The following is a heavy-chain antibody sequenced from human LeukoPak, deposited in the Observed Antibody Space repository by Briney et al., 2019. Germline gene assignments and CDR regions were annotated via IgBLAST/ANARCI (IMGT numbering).Heavy chain of an antibody. V-gene: IGHV3-7*01. D-gene: IGHD3-22*01. J-gene: IGHJ3*02. Sequence: GGSLRLSCAASGFTFSSYGMSWVRQAPGKGLEWVANIKQDGSEKYYADSVKGRFTISRDNSKNTLYLQMNSLRAEDTAVYYCAREYYYDSSGYYGDAFDIWAKGQWSPSLQ. CDR2: IKQDGSEK. CDR1: GFTFSSYG. CDR3: AREYYYDSSGYYGDAFDI.